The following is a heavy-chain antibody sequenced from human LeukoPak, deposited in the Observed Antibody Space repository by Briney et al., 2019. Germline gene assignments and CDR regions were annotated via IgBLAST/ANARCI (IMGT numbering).Heavy chain of an antibody. CDR3: ARGIDQGVDY. Sequence: ASVKVSCKASGYTFSRNDINWVRQASGQGLEWMGWMRASSDNTGYEQKFKGRVAMTRDISTSTAYMDLSSLIFEDTAVYYCARGIDQGVDYWGQGTMVTVSS. J-gene: IGHJ4*02. CDR1: GYTFSRND. D-gene: IGHD2-2*01. CDR2: MRASSDNT. V-gene: IGHV1-8*01.